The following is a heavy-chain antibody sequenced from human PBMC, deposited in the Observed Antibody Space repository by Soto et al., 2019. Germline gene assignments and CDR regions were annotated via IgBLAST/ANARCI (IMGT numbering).Heavy chain of an antibody. D-gene: IGHD3-3*01. CDR2: ISAYNGNT. V-gene: IGHV1-18*01. CDR3: ARFSYDFWSGYFLGTPFDY. Sequence: QVQLVQSGAEVKKPGASVKVSCKASGYTFTSYGISWVRQAPGQGLEWMGWISAYNGNTNYAQKLQGRVTMTTDTSQGTAFMELRSLRSDDTAVDYCARFSYDFWSGYFLGTPFDYWGQGTLVTVSS. CDR1: GYTFTSYG. J-gene: IGHJ4*02.